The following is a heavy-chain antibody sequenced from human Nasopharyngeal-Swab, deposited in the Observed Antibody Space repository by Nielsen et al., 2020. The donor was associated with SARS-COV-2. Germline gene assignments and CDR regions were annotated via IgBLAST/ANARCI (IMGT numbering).Heavy chain of an antibody. J-gene: IGHJ4*02. D-gene: IGHD6-19*01. V-gene: IGHV3-21*01. CDR2: VSTGGDYI. CDR1: GFTFRFYT. CDR3: AREVGAGFLDH. Sequence: GESLKISCAASGFTFRFYTMHWVRQAPGKGLEWVSSVSTGGDYIHYADLVQGRFAISRDNAKNSVYLQMNSLRADDTAVYYCAREVGAGFLDHWGQGTPVTVSS.